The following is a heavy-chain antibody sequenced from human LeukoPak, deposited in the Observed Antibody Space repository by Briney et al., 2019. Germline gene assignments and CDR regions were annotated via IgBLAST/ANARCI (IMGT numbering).Heavy chain of an antibody. CDR2: ISSNGGST. V-gene: IGHV3-64*01. J-gene: IGHJ4*02. Sequence: GGSLRLSCAASGFTFSSYAMHWVRQAPGKGLEYVSAISSNGGSTYYANSVKGRFTISRDNSKNTLYLQMGSLRAKDMAVYYCARALVPAATYFDYRGQGTLVTVSS. D-gene: IGHD2-2*01. CDR3: ARALVPAATYFDY. CDR1: GFTFSSYA.